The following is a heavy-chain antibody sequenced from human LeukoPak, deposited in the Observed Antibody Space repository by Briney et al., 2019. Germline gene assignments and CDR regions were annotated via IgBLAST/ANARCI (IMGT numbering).Heavy chain of an antibody. Sequence: ASVKVSCKASGYTFTNYYIHWVRQAPGHGLEWMGWINPNRGDTNYAQKFPGRVTMTRDTSISTAFMELTRLTSDDTAVYYCTRDLLGFATTPLSDWGQGTLVTVSS. CDR3: TRDLLGFATTPLSD. D-gene: IGHD4-17*01. CDR2: INPNRGDT. CDR1: GYTFTNYY. V-gene: IGHV1-2*02. J-gene: IGHJ4*02.